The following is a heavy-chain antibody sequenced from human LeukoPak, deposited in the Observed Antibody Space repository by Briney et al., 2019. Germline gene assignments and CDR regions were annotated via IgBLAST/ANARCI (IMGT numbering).Heavy chain of an antibody. Sequence: KPSETLSLTCTVSGGSISSGGYYWSWIRQHPGKGLEWIGYIYYSGSTYYNPSLKSRVTISVDTSKNQFSLKLSSVTAADTAVYYCARYYYDSSGYYLLDYWGQGTLVTVSS. V-gene: IGHV4-31*03. J-gene: IGHJ4*02. CDR1: GGSISSGGYY. CDR3: ARYYYDSSGYYLLDY. CDR2: IYYSGST. D-gene: IGHD3-22*01.